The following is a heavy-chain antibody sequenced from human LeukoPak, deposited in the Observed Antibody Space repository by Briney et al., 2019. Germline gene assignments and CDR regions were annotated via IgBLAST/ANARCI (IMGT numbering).Heavy chain of an antibody. V-gene: IGHV1-69*13. CDR1: GGTFNSYA. J-gene: IGHJ4*02. CDR3: ARGGDGYNYEGDY. CDR2: ITPIFGTA. D-gene: IGHD5-24*01. Sequence: SVKVSCKASGGTFNSYAISWVRQAPGQGLEWMGGITPIFGTANYAQKFQGRVTITADESTSTAYMELSSLRSEDTAVYYCARGGDGYNYEGDYWGQGTLVTVSS.